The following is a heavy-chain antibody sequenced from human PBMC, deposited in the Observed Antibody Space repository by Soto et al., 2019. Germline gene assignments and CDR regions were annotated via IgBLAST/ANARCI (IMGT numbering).Heavy chain of an antibody. CDR2: IYSGGST. D-gene: IGHD1-26*01. V-gene: IGHV3-53*04. CDR3: ARGPSGSRYYYYFDY. Sequence: EVQLVESGGGLVQPGGSLRLSCAASGFTVSSNYMSWVRQAPGKGLEWVSVIYSGGSTYYADSVKGRFTISRHNSKNTLYLQMNSLRAEDPAVYYCARGPSGSRYYYYFDYWGQGTLVTVSS. CDR1: GFTVSSNY. J-gene: IGHJ4*02.